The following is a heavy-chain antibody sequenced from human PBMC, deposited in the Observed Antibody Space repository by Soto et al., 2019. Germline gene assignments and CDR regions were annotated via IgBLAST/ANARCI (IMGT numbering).Heavy chain of an antibody. Sequence: QVQLVESGGGVVQPGRSLRLSCAASGFTFSSYGMHWVRQAPGKGLEWVAVIWYDGSNKYYADSVKGRFTISRDNSKNTLYLQMNSLRAEDTAVYYCAREGFKGELSLWGQGTLVTVSS. CDR3: AREGFKGELSL. CDR1: GFTFSSYG. CDR2: IWYDGSNK. V-gene: IGHV3-33*01. J-gene: IGHJ4*02. D-gene: IGHD3-16*02.